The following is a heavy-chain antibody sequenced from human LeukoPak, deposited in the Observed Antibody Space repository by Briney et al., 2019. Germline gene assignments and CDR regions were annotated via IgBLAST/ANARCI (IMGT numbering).Heavy chain of an antibody. J-gene: IGHJ4*02. Sequence: GGSLRLSCAASGFTFSSYGMHWVRQAPGKGLEWVAVISYDGSNKYYADSVKGRFTISRDNAKNSLYLQMNSLRAEDTAVYYCARTSGSSKRLIDYWGQGTLVTVSS. D-gene: IGHD1-26*01. CDR3: ARTSGSSKRLIDY. CDR2: ISYDGSNK. CDR1: GFTFSSYG. V-gene: IGHV3-30*03.